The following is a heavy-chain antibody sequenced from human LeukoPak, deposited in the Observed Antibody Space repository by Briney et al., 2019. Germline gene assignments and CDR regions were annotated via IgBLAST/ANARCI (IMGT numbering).Heavy chain of an antibody. CDR2: VIYTGST. J-gene: IGHJ4*02. V-gene: IGHV4-59*01. D-gene: IGHD6-19*01. CDR1: GGSISSYY. Sequence: PSGTLSLTCTVSGGSISSYYWSWIRQPPGKGLEWIGYVIYTGSTNYNPSLKSRVTISIDTSKNQFSLNLSSVTAADTAVYYCASTGEMYSSGWYFDFWGQGTLVTVSS. CDR3: ASTGEMYSSGWYFDF.